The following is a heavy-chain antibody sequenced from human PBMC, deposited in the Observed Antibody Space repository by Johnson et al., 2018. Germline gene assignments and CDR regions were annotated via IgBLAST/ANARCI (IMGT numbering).Heavy chain of an antibody. V-gene: IGHV3-23*04. CDR3: AKDLSSSWYEYYYYYGMDV. CDR1: GFTFNKYA. CDR2: ISGSGGST. D-gene: IGHD6-13*01. J-gene: IGHJ6*02. Sequence: VQLVESGGGVVQPGRSLRLSCAASGFTFNKYAMHWVRQAPGKGLEWVSAISGSGGSTYYADSVKGRFTISRDNSKNTLYLQMNSLRAEDTAVYYCAKDLSSSWYEYYYYYGMDVWGQGTTVTVSS.